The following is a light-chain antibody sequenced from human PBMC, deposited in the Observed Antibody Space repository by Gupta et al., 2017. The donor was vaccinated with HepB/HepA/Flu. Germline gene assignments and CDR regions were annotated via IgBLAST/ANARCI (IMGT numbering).Light chain of an antibody. CDR3: QAWDSSTVV. J-gene: IGLJ2*01. V-gene: IGLV3-1*01. CDR2: QDS. CDR1: KLGDKY. Sequence: SYVLTQPPSVSVSPGETASITCSGDKLGDKYARWYQQKPGTSPVLVIYQDSKRPSGTPERFSGTNSGNTATLTISGTQAMDEADYYCQAWDSSTVVFGGGTKLTVL.